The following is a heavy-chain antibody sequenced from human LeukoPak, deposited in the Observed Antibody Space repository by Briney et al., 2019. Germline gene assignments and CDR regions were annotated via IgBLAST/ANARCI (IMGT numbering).Heavy chain of an antibody. J-gene: IGHJ4*02. CDR1: GYTFTGYY. CDR3: ARVKVRCSGGSCYRAPPAYFDY. Sequence: ASVKVSCKASGYTFTGYYMHWVRQAPGQGLEWMGWINPNSGGTNYAQKFQGRVTMTRDTSISTAFMELSRLRSDDTAVYYCARVKVRCSGGSCYRAPPAYFDYWGQRTLVTVSS. D-gene: IGHD2-15*01. V-gene: IGHV1-2*02. CDR2: INPNSGGT.